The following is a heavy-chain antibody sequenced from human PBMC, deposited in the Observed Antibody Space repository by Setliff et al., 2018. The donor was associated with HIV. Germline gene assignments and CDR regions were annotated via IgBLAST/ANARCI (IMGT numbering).Heavy chain of an antibody. V-gene: IGHV4-61*09. CDR3: ARDKAVATTTNYYYYYGMDV. D-gene: IGHD5-12*01. CDR2: IYTSGRT. CDR1: GGSISSGIYY. J-gene: IGHJ6*02. Sequence: TLSLTCAVSGGSISSGIYYWSWIRQPAGKGLEWIGHIYTSGRTNYNPSLKSRVTLSVDTSKNQFSLKLSSVTAADTAVYYCARDKAVATTTNYYYYYGMDVWGQGTTVTVSS.